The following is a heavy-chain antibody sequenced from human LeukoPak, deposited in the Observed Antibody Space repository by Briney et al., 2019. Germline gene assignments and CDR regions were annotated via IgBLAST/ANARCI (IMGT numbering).Heavy chain of an antibody. Sequence: KTSETLSLTCTVSGGSINSYYWSWIRQPPGKGLEWIGYLFYSGSTDYNPSLKNRVSISVDTSKNQFSLKLRSVTAADTAVYYCARHGGSGSFDYWGQGALVTVSS. V-gene: IGHV4-59*08. D-gene: IGHD3-3*01. CDR1: GGSINSYY. CDR2: LFYSGST. J-gene: IGHJ4*02. CDR3: ARHGGSGSFDY.